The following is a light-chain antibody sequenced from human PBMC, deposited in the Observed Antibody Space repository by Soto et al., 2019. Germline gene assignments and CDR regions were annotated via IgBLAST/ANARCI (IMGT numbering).Light chain of an antibody. CDR2: GAS. V-gene: IGKV3-20*01. CDR3: QQYGSSLIT. J-gene: IGKJ5*01. CDR1: QSVSSEK. Sequence: VLTQSPGTLSLSPGERASLSCRASQSVSSEKLAWYQQKPGQAPRLLIYGASSRATGIPDRFSGSGSGTDFTLTISRLEPEDFAVYYCQQYGSSLITFGQGTRLEIK.